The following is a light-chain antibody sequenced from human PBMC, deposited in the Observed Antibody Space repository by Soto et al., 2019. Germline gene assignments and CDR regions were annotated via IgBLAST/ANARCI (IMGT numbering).Light chain of an antibody. CDR3: NSYSCGNTLYV. CDR2: DVT. CDR1: SNDIGGYNF. Sequence: QSALTQPASVAGSPGQSITIPCNGTSNDIGGYNFVSWFQQHPGKAPKLLICDVTRRPSGVSDRFSGSKSGNTASLTISGLQAEDEADYYCNSYSCGNTLYVFGSGTKVTVL. J-gene: IGLJ1*01. V-gene: IGLV2-14*01.